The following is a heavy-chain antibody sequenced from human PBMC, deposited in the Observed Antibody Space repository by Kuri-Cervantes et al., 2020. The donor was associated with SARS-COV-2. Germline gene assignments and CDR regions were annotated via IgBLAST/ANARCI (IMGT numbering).Heavy chain of an antibody. Sequence: GESLKISCAASGFTFSDFYMSWIRQAPGKGLEWVGRIKSKTDGGTTDYAAPVKGRFTISRDDSKNTLYLQMNSLKTEYTAVYYCTTGQGSGYYPGQFDYWGQGTLVTVSS. J-gene: IGHJ4*02. CDR2: IKSKTDGGTT. CDR1: GFTFSDFY. D-gene: IGHD3-22*01. V-gene: IGHV3-15*01. CDR3: TTGQGSGYYPGQFDY.